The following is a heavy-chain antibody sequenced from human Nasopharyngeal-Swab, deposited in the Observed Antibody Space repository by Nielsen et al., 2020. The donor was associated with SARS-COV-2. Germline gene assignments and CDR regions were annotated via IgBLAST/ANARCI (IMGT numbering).Heavy chain of an antibody. J-gene: IGHJ5*02. CDR3: ARPVGASNTNWFDP. V-gene: IGHV5-10-1*01. Sequence: VRQMPGKSLEWMGRIDPSDSYTNYSPSFQGHVTISADKSISTAYLQWSSLKASDTAMYYCARPVGASNTNWFDPWGQGTLVTVSS. D-gene: IGHD2-2*01. CDR2: IDPSDSYT.